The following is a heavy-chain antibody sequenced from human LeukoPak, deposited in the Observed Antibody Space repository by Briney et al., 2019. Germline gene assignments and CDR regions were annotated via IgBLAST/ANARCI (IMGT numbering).Heavy chain of an antibody. CDR3: ARDFHDTSGCPVY. J-gene: IGHJ4*02. D-gene: IGHD6-19*01. Sequence: ASVKVSCKASGYSFTSYAISWVRQAPGQGREWMGWINAYNGNTNYAQKLQGRVTVTTDTSTTTAYMGLRSLRSDDTAVYYCARDFHDTSGCPVYWGERTLVTVSS. V-gene: IGHV1-18*01. CDR2: INAYNGNT. CDR1: GYSFTSYA.